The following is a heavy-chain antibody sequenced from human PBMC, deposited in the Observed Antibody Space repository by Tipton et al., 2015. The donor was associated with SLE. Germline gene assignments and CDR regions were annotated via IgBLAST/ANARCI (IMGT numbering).Heavy chain of an antibody. V-gene: IGHV3-48*01. CDR1: GFTFSSYS. CDR3: ARDPHYYGSGS. Sequence: GSLRLSCAASGFTFSSYSMNWVRQAPGKGLEWVSYISSSSSTIYYADSVKGRFTISRDNAKNSLYLQMNSLRAEDTAVYYCARDPHYYGSGSWGQGTLVTVSS. CDR2: ISSSSSTI. D-gene: IGHD3-10*01. J-gene: IGHJ5*02.